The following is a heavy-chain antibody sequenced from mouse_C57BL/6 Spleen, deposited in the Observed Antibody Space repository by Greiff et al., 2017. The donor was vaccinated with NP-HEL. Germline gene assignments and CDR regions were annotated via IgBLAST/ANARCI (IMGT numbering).Heavy chain of an antibody. D-gene: IGHD3-2*02. Sequence: QVQLQQPGAELVKPGASVKLSCKASGYTFTSYWMHWVKQRPGRGLEWIGRIDPNSGGTKYNEKFKSKATLTVDKPSSTAYMQLSSLTSEDSEVCYCARRAAQAHFDYWGKGTTLTVAS. V-gene: IGHV1-72*01. CDR3: ARRAAQAHFDY. J-gene: IGHJ2*01. CDR2: IDPNSGGT. CDR1: GYTFTSYW.